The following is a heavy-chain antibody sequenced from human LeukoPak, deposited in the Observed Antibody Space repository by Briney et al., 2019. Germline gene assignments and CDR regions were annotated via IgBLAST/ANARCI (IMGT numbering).Heavy chain of an antibody. V-gene: IGHV7-4-1*02. CDR3: ARGTLRRDGYSGY. D-gene: IGHD5-24*01. Sequence: PMASVKVSCKASGYTFTSYDINWVRQAPGQGLEWMGWINTNTGNPTYAQGFTGRFVFSLDTSVSTAYLQISSLKAEDTAVYYCARGTLRRDGYSGYWGQGTLVTVSS. J-gene: IGHJ4*02. CDR2: INTNTGNP. CDR1: GYTFTSYD.